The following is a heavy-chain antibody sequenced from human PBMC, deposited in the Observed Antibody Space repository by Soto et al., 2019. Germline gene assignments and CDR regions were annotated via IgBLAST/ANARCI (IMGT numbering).Heavy chain of an antibody. J-gene: IGHJ4*02. D-gene: IGHD3-16*02. V-gene: IGHV1-18*01. CDR1: GYTFTNYA. CDR2: VSTYTGYT. Sequence: QVHLVQSGAEVKKPGASVKVSCKASGYTFTNYAISWVRQAPGQGLEWMGWVSTYTGYTNYAQKLQGRATMTTDTATSTAYLELRSLTSDDTAVYYCQVESHREVGADYWGQGTLVTVSA. CDR3: QVESHREVGADY.